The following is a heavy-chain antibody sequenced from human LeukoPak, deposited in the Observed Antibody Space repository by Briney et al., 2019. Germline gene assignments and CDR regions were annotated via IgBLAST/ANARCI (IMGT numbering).Heavy chain of an antibody. CDR3: ASRNYGSGTSSPLDY. Sequence: PSETLSLTCTVSGYSISSGYYWGWIRQPPGKGLEWIGSIYHSGSTYYNPSLKSRVTISVDTSKNQFSLKLSSVTAADTAVYYCASRNYGSGTSSPLDYWGQGTLVTVSS. D-gene: IGHD3-10*01. CDR2: IYHSGST. CDR1: GYSISSGYY. J-gene: IGHJ4*02. V-gene: IGHV4-38-2*02.